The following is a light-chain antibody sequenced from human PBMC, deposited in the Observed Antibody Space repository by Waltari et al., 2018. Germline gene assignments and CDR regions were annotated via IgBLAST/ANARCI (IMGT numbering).Light chain of an antibody. CDR3: CSFAGTYTWV. CDR1: TSDVGGYNY. V-gene: IGLV2-11*01. CDR2: DVT. J-gene: IGLJ3*02. Sequence: SALTQPRSVSGSPGQSVTISCTGPTSDVGGYNYVSWYQHHPGKAPKLMIFDVTQRPSGVPDRFSGSESANTASLTISGLQAEDEADYYCCSFAGTYTWVFGGGTKVTVL.